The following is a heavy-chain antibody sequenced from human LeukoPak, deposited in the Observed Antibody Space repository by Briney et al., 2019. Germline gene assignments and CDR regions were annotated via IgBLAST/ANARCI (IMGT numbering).Heavy chain of an antibody. Sequence: ASVKVSCKASGYTFTDYFFHWVRQAPGQGLEWMGWIHPNTGGTKYAQKFQGRVTMTRDTSSSTAYMELSSLRSADTAVYYCASEYKYDSSGANAFDIWGQGTMVTVSS. CDR3: ASEYKYDSSGANAFDI. J-gene: IGHJ3*02. CDR2: IHPNTGGT. D-gene: IGHD3-22*01. CDR1: GYTFTDYF. V-gene: IGHV1-2*02.